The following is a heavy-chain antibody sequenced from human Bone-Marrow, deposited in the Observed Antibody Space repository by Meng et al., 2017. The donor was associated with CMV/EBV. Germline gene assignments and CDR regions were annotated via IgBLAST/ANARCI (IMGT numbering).Heavy chain of an antibody. CDR1: GGTFSSYT. Sequence: SVKVSCKASGGTFSSYTISWVRQAPGQGLEWMGRIIPILGIANYAQKFQGRVTITADKSTSTAYMELSSLRSEDTAVYYCARSGSVLLEWLLPNYYYYGMDVWGQGTTVTVSS. V-gene: IGHV1-69*02. D-gene: IGHD3-3*01. CDR2: IIPILGIA. J-gene: IGHJ6*02. CDR3: ARSGSVLLEWLLPNYYYYGMDV.